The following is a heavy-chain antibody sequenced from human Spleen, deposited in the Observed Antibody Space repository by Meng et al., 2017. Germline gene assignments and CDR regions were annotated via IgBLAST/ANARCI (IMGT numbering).Heavy chain of an antibody. CDR2: IYPSGST. CDR3: AKVHSNSPNFDY. J-gene: IGHJ4*02. D-gene: IGHD6-6*01. V-gene: IGHV4-4*02. Sequence: QVQLQGPGPGLVKPSGTPSLTCAVSGGSISSSNWWTWVRLPPGKGLEWIGEIYPSGSTNYNPYLKSRVTISVDKSKNQFSLKLSSVTAADTAVYYCAKVHSNSPNFDYWGQGTLVTVSS. CDR1: GGSISSSNW.